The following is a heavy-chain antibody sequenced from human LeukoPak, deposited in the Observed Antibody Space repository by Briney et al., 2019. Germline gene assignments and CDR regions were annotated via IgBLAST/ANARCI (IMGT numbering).Heavy chain of an antibody. CDR2: IIPIFGTP. D-gene: IGHD6-13*01. CDR3: ARRSGNWYYFDY. Sequence: GASVKVSCKASGGTFSSYAISWVRQAPGQGLEWMGGIIPIFGTPNYAQKFQGRVTITTDESTSTAYMELSSLRSEDTAVYYCARRSGNWYYFDYWGQGTLVTVSS. CDR1: GGTFSSYA. V-gene: IGHV1-69*05. J-gene: IGHJ4*02.